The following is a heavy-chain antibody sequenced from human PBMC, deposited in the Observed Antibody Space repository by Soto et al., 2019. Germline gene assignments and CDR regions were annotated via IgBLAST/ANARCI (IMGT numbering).Heavy chain of an antibody. CDR1: GGSLTGYY. J-gene: IGHJ4*02. V-gene: IGHV4-34*01. D-gene: IGHD5-12*01. CDR3: ARGQEGIVATN. Sequence: QVQLQQWGAGLLKPSETLSLTCTVNGGSLTGYYWSWIRQPPGKGLEWIGEVKDGGSTNYSPPLRGRVSISADTSKNPSCLRLNSVTAADTAVYFCARGQEGIVATNWDQGALVTVSS. CDR2: VKDGGST.